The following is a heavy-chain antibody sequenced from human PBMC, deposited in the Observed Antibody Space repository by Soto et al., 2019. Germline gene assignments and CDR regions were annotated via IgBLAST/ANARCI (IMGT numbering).Heavy chain of an antibody. CDR1: GGSISSGDYY. CDR2: IYYSGST. CDR3: ARVLGEDSSGYMFDP. J-gene: IGHJ5*02. V-gene: IGHV4-30-4*01. D-gene: IGHD3-22*01. Sequence: PSETLSLTCTVSGGSISSGDYYWSWIRQPPGKGLEWIGYIYYSGSTYYNPSLKSRVTISVDTSKNQFSLKLSSVTAADTAVYYCARVLGEDSSGYMFDPWGQGTLVTVSS.